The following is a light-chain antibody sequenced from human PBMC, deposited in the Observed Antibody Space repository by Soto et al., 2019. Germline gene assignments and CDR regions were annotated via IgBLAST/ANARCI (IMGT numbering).Light chain of an antibody. V-gene: IGLV2-8*01. CDR2: DVT. Sequence: QSALTQPPSASGSPGQSVTISCTGTSSDIGDYDYVSWYQHLPGKAPKLLIFDVTHRPSGVSDRFSGSKSGNTASLTISGVRPEDEADYYCCSYTDIALDVVFGGGTKVTVL. CDR3: CSYTDIALDVV. CDR1: SSDIGDYDY. J-gene: IGLJ2*01.